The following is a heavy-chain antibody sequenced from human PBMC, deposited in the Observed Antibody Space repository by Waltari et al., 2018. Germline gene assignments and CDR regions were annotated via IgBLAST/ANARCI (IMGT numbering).Heavy chain of an antibody. J-gene: IGHJ3*02. CDR2: IYYDGNKR. D-gene: IGHD1-1*01. V-gene: IGHV3-30*03. CDR3: ARPDNERAFDI. Sequence: QVQLVESGGGVVQPGRSLRLSCAASGFDFGRYGMHWVSQAPGKGLEWVSIIYYDGNKRYYADSVKGRFTVSRDNSKNTMYLQMNSLRPEDTALYYCARPDNERAFDIWGQGTMVTVSS. CDR1: GFDFGRYG.